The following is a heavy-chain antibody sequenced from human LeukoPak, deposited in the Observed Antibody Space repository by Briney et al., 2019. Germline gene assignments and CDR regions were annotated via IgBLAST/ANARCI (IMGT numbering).Heavy chain of an antibody. CDR3: AKGGFRYGDYKMDYYYYYMDV. V-gene: IGHV3-23*01. CDR1: GFTFSSYA. J-gene: IGHJ6*03. Sequence: QTGGSLRLSCAASGFTFSSYAMNWVRQAPGKGLEWVSHISGSGISTYYADSVKGRFTFSRDNSKNTLYLQMNSLRAEDTAVYYCAKGGFRYGDYKMDYYYYYMDVWGKGTTVTISS. D-gene: IGHD4-17*01. CDR2: ISGSGIST.